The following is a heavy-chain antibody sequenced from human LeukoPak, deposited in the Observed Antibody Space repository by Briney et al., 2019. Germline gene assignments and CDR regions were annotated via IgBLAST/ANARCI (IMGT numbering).Heavy chain of an antibody. CDR1: GFTFSSYG. CDR3: AKPRDYYGSGTYTIDY. CDR2: ISYDGSNK. V-gene: IGHV3-30*18. D-gene: IGHD3-10*01. J-gene: IGHJ4*02. Sequence: PGGSLRLSCAASGFTFSSYGMHWVRQAPGKGLEWVALISYDGSNKYYADSVKGRFTISRDNSNKILYLQMNSLRAEDTAVYYCAKPRDYYGSGTYTIDYWGQGTLVTVSS.